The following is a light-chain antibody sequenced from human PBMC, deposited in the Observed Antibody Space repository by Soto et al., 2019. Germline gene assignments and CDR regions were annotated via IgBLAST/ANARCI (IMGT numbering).Light chain of an antibody. CDR2: TNN. J-gene: IGLJ1*01. V-gene: IGLV1-44*01. CDR3: CSYADNNDYV. Sequence: QSVLTHPPSASGTAGQRATISCSGSPSNIGSNTVNWYQHLPGTAPKLLIYTNNQRPSGVPDRFSGSKSGNTASLNVSGLQAEDEADYYCCSYADNNDYVFGNGTKVTVL. CDR1: PSNIGSNT.